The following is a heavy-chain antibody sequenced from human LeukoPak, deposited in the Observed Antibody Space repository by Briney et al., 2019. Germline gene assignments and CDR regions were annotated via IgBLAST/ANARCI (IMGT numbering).Heavy chain of an antibody. CDR1: GFTFSSYA. J-gene: IGHJ4*02. V-gene: IGHV3-23*01. D-gene: IGHD3-9*01. Sequence: GGSLRLSCAASGFTFSSYAMSWVRQAPGKGLEWVSAISGSGGSTYYADSVKGRFTISRDNSKNTLYLQMNSLRAEDTAVYYCTKVGVLRYFDWLLYPRYYFDYWGQGTLVTVSS. CDR2: ISGSGGST. CDR3: TKVGVLRYFDWLLYPRYYFDY.